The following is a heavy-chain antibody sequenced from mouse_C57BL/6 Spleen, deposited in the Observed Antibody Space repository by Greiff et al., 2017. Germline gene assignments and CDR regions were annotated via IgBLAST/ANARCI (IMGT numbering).Heavy chain of an antibody. J-gene: IGHJ3*01. CDR2: ISSGSSTI. V-gene: IGHV5-17*01. CDR1: GFTFSDYG. CDR3: ARWEFAY. Sequence: EVQGVEPGGGLVKPGGSLKLSCAASGFTFSDYGMHWVRQAPEKGLEWVAYISSGSSTIYYADTVKGRFTISRDNAKNTLFLQMTSLRSEDTAMYYCARWEFAYWGQGTLVTVSA. D-gene: IGHD4-1*01.